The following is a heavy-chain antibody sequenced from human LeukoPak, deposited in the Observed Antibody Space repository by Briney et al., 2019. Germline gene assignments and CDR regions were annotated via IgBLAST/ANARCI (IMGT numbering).Heavy chain of an antibody. CDR3: ARQASHLDY. Sequence: SETLSLICNVSGDSVSSGYWSWIRQSPGKGLEWIGRIYTSGSTNHNPSLKSRVTISVDTSKNQFSLKLSSVTAADTAVYYCARQASHLDYWGQGTLVTVSS. D-gene: IGHD2-2*01. CDR2: IYTSGST. V-gene: IGHV4-59*08. CDR1: GDSVSSGY. J-gene: IGHJ4*02.